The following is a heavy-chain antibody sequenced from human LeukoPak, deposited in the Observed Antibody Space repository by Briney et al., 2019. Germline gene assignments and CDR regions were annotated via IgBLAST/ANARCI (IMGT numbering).Heavy chain of an antibody. CDR2: INYSGST. J-gene: IGHJ4*02. Sequence: SETLSLTCAVYGGSFSGYYWSWIRQPPGKGLEWIGEINYSGSTNYNPSLKSRVTISVDTSKNQFSLKLSSVTAADTAVYYCARKGSSTNCYNYWGQGTLVTVSS. D-gene: IGHD2-2*01. V-gene: IGHV4-34*01. CDR1: GGSFSGYY. CDR3: ARKGSSTNCYNY.